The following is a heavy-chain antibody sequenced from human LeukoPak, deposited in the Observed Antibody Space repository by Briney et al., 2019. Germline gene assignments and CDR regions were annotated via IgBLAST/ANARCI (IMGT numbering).Heavy chain of an antibody. Sequence: SETLSLTCAVYGGSFSGYYWSWIRQPPGKGLEWIGEINHGGSTNYNPSLKSRVTISVDTSKNQFSLKLSSVTAADTAVFYCARVPPVGATSFYYYYGMDVWGQGTTVTVSS. CDR3: ARVPPVGATSFYYYYGMDV. V-gene: IGHV4-34*01. CDR1: GGSFSGYY. J-gene: IGHJ6*02. D-gene: IGHD1-26*01. CDR2: INHGGST.